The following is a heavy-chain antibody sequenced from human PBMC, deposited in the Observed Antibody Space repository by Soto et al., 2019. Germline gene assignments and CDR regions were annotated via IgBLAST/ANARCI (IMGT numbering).Heavy chain of an antibody. Sequence: ASVKVSCKASGGTFSSYAISWVRQAPGQGLEWMGGIIPIFGTANYAQKFQGRVTITADESTSTAYMELSSLRSEDTAVYYCARAAGSWTPQNYFGMDVWGQGTTVTVSS. V-gene: IGHV1-69*01. J-gene: IGHJ6*02. CDR2: IIPIFGTA. CDR1: GGTFSSYA. CDR3: ARAAGSWTPQNYFGMDV. D-gene: IGHD6-13*01.